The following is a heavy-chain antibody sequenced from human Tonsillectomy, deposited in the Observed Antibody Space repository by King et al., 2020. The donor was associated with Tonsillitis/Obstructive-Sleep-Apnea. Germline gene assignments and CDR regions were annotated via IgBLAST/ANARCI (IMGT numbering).Heavy chain of an antibody. D-gene: IGHD3-10*01. CDR3: ARDRSLGITMVQGVPADY. J-gene: IGHJ4*02. CDR1: GDTFTSYY. Sequence: VQLEESGAEVKKPGASVTVSCTASGDTFTSYYMHWLRQAPGQGPEWMGIINPSGHITSYAQKFQGRVTMTRDTSTSTVYMELSSLRSEDTAVYYCARDRSLGITMVQGVPADYWGQGTLVTVSS. V-gene: IGHV1-46*01. CDR2: INPSGHIT.